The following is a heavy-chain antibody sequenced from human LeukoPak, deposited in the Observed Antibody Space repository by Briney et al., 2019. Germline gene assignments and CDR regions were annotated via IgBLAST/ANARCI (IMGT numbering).Heavy chain of an antibody. CDR1: GFIFSNYA. CDR2: ISYDGNNK. D-gene: IGHD4-17*01. J-gene: IGHJ4*02. V-gene: IGHV3-30*04. Sequence: GGSLRLSCAASGFIFSNYAMHWVRQAPGKGLEWVAAISYDGNNKYDVDSVKGRFTISRDNSKNTLNLQMNSLRPEDSATYYCAKTIRTYGDYHTLDYWGQGTLVTVSS. CDR3: AKTIRTYGDYHTLDY.